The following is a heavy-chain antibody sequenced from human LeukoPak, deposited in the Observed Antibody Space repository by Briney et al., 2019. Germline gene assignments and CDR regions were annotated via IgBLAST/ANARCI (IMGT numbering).Heavy chain of an antibody. CDR3: ARDRGRYYMDV. J-gene: IGHJ6*03. Sequence: GGSLRLSCTVSGFTVSSNSMSWVRQAPGKGLKWVSFIYSGGNTHYSDSVKGRFTISRENAKNSLYLQMNSLRAGDTAVYYCARDRGRYYMDVWGKGTTVTISS. CDR1: GFTVSSNS. V-gene: IGHV3-53*01. D-gene: IGHD6-25*01. CDR2: IYSGGNT.